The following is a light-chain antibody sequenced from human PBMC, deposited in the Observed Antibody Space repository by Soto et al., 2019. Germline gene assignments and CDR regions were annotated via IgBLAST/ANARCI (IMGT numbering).Light chain of an antibody. CDR1: QTISNW. J-gene: IGKJ1*01. CDR2: GVS. Sequence: DIQMTQSPSTLSASVGDRVTISCRASQTISNWLAWYQQKPGKAPNLLIYGVSNLASGVPSRFSGTGSATEFKLTLSGLRPDDFAPYYCYKYGGYSWRIRHGTKLEIK. V-gene: IGKV1-5*03. CDR3: YKYGGYSWR.